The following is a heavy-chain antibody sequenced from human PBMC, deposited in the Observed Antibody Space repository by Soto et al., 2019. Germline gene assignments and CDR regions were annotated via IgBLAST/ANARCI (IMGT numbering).Heavy chain of an antibody. CDR2: IYYSGST. CDR1: GGSISSGGYY. J-gene: IGHJ5*02. D-gene: IGHD3-22*01. V-gene: IGHV4-31*03. Sequence: SETLSLTCTVSGGSISSGGYYWSWIRQHPGKGLEWIGYIYYSGSTYYNPSLKSRVTISVDTSKNQFSLKLSSVTAADTAVYYCARVYINMKIGRFDPWGQGTLVTVSS. CDR3: ARVYINMKIGRFDP.